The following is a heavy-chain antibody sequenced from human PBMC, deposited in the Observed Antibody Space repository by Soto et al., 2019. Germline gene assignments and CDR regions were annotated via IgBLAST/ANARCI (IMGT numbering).Heavy chain of an antibody. CDR2: INPNSGGT. D-gene: IGHD6-13*01. J-gene: IGHJ6*02. Sequence: ASVKVSCKASGYIFTDYYMHWVRQAPGQELGWMGRINPNSGGTNYAQKFQGRVTMTRDTSISTAYTELRSLRSDDTAVYYCARDQVSQLVRSDYYYYYGMDVWGQGTTVTVSS. V-gene: IGHV1-2*06. CDR3: ARDQVSQLVRSDYYYYYGMDV. CDR1: GYIFTDYY.